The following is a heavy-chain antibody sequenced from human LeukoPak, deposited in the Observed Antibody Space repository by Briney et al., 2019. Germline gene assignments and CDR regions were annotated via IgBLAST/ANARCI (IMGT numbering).Heavy chain of an antibody. CDR3: ATPLGNEPGETDDAFDI. Sequence: SETLSLTCAVSGGSISSGGYYWSWIRQPPGKGLEWIGSIYYSGSTYYNPSLKSRVTISVDTSKNQFSLKLSSVTAADTAVYYCATPLGNEPGETDDAFDIWGQGTMVTVSS. J-gene: IGHJ3*02. V-gene: IGHV4-39*07. CDR2: IYYSGST. CDR1: GGSISSGGYY. D-gene: IGHD4-17*01.